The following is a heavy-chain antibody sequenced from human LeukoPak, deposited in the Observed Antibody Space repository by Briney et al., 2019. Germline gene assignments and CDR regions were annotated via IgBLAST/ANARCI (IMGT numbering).Heavy chain of an antibody. CDR1: GFTFDDYA. V-gene: IGHV3-9*01. CDR2: ISWNSVNI. CDR3: ARDRHYYDSSGYYPAC. D-gene: IGHD3-22*01. Sequence: GRSLRLSCAASGFTFDDYAMHWVRQAPGKGLEWVSGISWNSVNIGHEDSVKGRFTISRDNAKNSLYLQMNSLRAEDTAVYYCARDRHYYDSSGYYPACWGQGTLVTVSS. J-gene: IGHJ4*02.